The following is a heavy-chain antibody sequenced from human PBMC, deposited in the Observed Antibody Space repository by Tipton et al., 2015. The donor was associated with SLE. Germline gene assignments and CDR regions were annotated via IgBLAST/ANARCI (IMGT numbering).Heavy chain of an antibody. CDR3: FTVVD. CDR1: GDTLSTYY. D-gene: IGHD2-15*01. J-gene: IGHJ1*01. V-gene: IGHV1-46*01. Sequence: QVQLVQSGPEVKKPGASVKVSCKASGDTLSTYYMHWVRQAPGQGLEWMGIINASGDKTRYAQKFQGRVTMTRDTSTRTAYMELSSLRSEDTAVYFCFTVVDWGQGTLVTASS. CDR2: INASGDKT.